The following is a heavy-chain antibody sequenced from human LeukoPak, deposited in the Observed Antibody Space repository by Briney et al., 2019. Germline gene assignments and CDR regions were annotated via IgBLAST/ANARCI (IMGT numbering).Heavy chain of an antibody. CDR2: ISSDGNNK. CDR3: ARDRMYYFDY. CDR1: GFTFNSYA. J-gene: IGHJ4*02. V-gene: IGHV3-30-3*01. Sequence: PGGSLRLSCAASGFTFNSYAMHWVRQAPGKGLEWVAVISSDGNNKYYVDSVKGRFTISRDNSKDTLYLQVNSLRTEDTAVYYCARDRMYYFDYWGQGTLVTVSS.